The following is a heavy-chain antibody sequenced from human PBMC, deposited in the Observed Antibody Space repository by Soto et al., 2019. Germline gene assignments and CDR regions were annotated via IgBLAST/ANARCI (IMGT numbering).Heavy chain of an antibody. CDR1: GGTFSSYA. J-gene: IGHJ4*02. V-gene: IGHV1-69*06. CDR3: ARDRRQYYYDSSGYWGFDY. D-gene: IGHD3-22*01. Sequence: QVQLVQSGAEVKKPGSSVKVSCKASGGTFSSYAISWVRQAPGQGLEWMGGIIPLFGTANYAQKFQGRVTITADKSTSTAYMELSSLRSEDTAVYYCARDRRQYYYDSSGYWGFDYWGQGTLVTVSS. CDR2: IIPLFGTA.